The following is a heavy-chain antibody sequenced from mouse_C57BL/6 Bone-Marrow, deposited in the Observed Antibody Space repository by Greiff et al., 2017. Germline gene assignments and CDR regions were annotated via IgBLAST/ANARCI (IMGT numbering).Heavy chain of an antibody. CDR1: GFTFSSYA. Sequence: EVQGVESGGGLVKPGGSLKLSCAASGFTFSSYAMSWVRQTPEKRLEWVATISDGGSYTYYPDNVKGRFTISRDNAKNNLYLQMSHLKSEDTAMYYCARLGGFAYWGQGTLVTVSA. J-gene: IGHJ3*01. V-gene: IGHV5-4*01. CDR3: ARLGGFAY. CDR2: ISDGGSYT. D-gene: IGHD4-1*01.